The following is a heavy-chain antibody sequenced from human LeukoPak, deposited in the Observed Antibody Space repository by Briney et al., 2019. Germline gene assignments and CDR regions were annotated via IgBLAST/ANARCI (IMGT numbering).Heavy chain of an antibody. CDR3: ARLLADNWFDP. V-gene: IGHV4-59*08. CDR2: IYYGVST. Sequence: SSETLSLTCTVSGGSISSYYWSWIRQPPGKGLEWIGYIYYGVSTNYNPSLKSRVTISLDTSKEQISLKVRSVTAADTAIYYCARLLADNWFDPWGQGTLVTVSS. D-gene: IGHD6-13*01. CDR1: GGSISSYY. J-gene: IGHJ5*02.